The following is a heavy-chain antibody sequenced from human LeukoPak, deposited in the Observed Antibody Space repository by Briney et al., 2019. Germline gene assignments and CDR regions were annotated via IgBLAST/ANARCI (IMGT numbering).Heavy chain of an antibody. Sequence: PSQTLSLTCTVSGGSISSGGYYWSWIRQPPGKGLEWIGYIYHSGSTYYNPSLKSRVTISVDRSKNQFSLKLSSVTAADTAVYYCARGGVPHYFDYWGQGTLVTVSS. J-gene: IGHJ4*02. CDR1: GGSISSGGYY. CDR3: ARGGVPHYFDY. V-gene: IGHV4-30-2*01. D-gene: IGHD2-2*01. CDR2: IYHSGST.